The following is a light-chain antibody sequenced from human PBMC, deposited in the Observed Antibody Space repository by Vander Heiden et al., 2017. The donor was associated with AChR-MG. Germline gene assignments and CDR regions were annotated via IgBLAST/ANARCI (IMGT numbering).Light chain of an antibody. CDR3: HQYDSTPPYT. V-gene: IGKV3-20*01. CDR2: GAS. CDR1: QSVSSSY. J-gene: IGKJ2*01. Sequence: EIVLTQSPGTLSLSPGERATLSCRASQSVSSSYLAWYQQKPGQAPRLLIYGASSRTTGIPARFISSSSCTDYSRTIIRLQPDDVSVYYCHQYDSTPPYTFGEGTKLEIK.